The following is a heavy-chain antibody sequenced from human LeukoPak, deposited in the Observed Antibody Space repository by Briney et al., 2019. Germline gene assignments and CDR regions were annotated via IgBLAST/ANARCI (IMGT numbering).Heavy chain of an antibody. Sequence: ASETLSLTCTVSDDSITIYYWTWIRQPPGKGLEWIGYVDHTGSTNFNPSLNGRVTISRDTSKNHFSLRLRSVTAADTAVYFCARGRVSSSTWYSTYYYYFYMDVWGKGTTVTVSS. CDR3: ARGRVSSSTWYSTYYYYFYMDV. CDR2: VDHTGST. D-gene: IGHD4-11*01. CDR1: DDSITIYY. J-gene: IGHJ6*03. V-gene: IGHV4-59*01.